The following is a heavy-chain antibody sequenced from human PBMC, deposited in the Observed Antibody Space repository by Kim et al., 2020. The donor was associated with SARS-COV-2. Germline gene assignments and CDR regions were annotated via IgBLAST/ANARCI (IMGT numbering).Heavy chain of an antibody. CDR3: ARQNYYYGSGSYYNGWFDP. CDR1: GGSISSSSYY. V-gene: IGHV4-39*01. Sequence: SETLSLTCTVSGGSISSSSYYWGWIRQPPGKGLEWIGSIYYSGSTYYNPSLKSRVTISVDTSKNQFSLKLSSVTAADTAVYYCARQNYYYGSGSYYNGWFDPWGQGTLVTVSS. D-gene: IGHD3-10*01. J-gene: IGHJ5*02. CDR2: IYYSGST.